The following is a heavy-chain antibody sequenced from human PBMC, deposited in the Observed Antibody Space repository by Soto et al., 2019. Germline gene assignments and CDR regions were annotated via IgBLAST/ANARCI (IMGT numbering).Heavy chain of an antibody. D-gene: IGHD3-22*01. CDR2: ISGSGGST. Sequence: GGSLRLSCAASGFTFSSYAMSWVRQAPGKGLEWVSAISGSGGSTYYADSVKGRFTISRDNSKNTLYLQMNSLRAEDTAVYYCAKGFPPHYYDSSGYYYYYYFDDWGQGTLVTVSS. CDR3: AKGFPPHYYDSSGYYYYYYFDD. J-gene: IGHJ4*02. V-gene: IGHV3-23*01. CDR1: GFTFSSYA.